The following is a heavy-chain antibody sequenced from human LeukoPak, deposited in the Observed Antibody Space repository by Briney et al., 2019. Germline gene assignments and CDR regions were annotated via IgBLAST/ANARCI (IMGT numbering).Heavy chain of an antibody. Sequence: SVNVSCKASVYSFIDYYIHWVRQAPGQGREWMGWVNPHSGGTKFAQKFQGRVTMTRDTSIHTAYMEVSSLRSDDTAVYYCARDIGDYYGSGSYWLLWGQGTLVTVAS. CDR3: ARDIGDYYGSGSYWLL. CDR2: VNPHSGGT. V-gene: IGHV1-2*02. J-gene: IGHJ4*02. CDR1: VYSFIDYY. D-gene: IGHD3-10*01.